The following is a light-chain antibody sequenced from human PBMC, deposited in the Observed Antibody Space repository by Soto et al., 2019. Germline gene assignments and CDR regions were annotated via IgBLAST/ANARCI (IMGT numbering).Light chain of an antibody. CDR3: QQYERHPVT. Sequence: DIQMTQSPSTLSASVGDRVTITCRASQSISSWLAWYQQKPGKAPKLLIYKSSSLESGVPSRFSGSVSGTDFTLTISSLQPDDFANEYCQQYERHPVTFGQGTKLEIK. J-gene: IGKJ2*01. CDR1: QSISSW. CDR2: KSS. V-gene: IGKV1-5*03.